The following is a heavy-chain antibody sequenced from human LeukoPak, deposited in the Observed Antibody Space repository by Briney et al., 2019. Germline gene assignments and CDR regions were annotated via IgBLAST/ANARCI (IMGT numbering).Heavy chain of an antibody. J-gene: IGHJ4*02. D-gene: IGHD6-13*01. CDR1: GYTFTCYY. Sequence: ASLKVSCKASGYTFTCYYMHWVRQAPGQGLEWMGWINPNSGGTNYAQRFQGRVTMTRDTSISTAYMELSRLTSDDTAVYYCATRAASGTGRDFWGQGTLVTVSS. CDR2: INPNSGGT. CDR3: ATRAASGTGRDF. V-gene: IGHV1-2*02.